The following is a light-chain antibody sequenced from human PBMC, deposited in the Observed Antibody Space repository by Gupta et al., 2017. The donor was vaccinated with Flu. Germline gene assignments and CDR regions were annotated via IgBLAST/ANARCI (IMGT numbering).Light chain of an antibody. CDR1: SSNIGSNT. J-gene: IGLJ3*02. CDR3: AESDDRINSWV. V-gene: IGLV1-44*01. CDR2: SKN. Sequence: QSVLTPPPSASGPPGQRVTISCSGSSSNIGSNTVNWYQQLPATDTKRLIVSKNQRPSGVPDRFLCCKAATNASPQTIGLQSEDEADDYCAESDDRINSWVFGGGTKMTVL.